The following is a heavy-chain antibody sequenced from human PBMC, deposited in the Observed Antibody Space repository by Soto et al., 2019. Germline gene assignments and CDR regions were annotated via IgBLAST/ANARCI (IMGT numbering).Heavy chain of an antibody. CDR2: IIPILGIA. CDR1: GGTFSSYT. CDR3: ARDSTGPYYYHGMDV. Sequence: QVQLVQSGAEVKKPGSSVKVSCKASGGTFSSYTISWVRQAPGQGLEWMGRIIPILGIANYAQKFQGRVTITADKSTSTAYMELSSLRSEDTAVYYCARDSTGPYYYHGMDVWGQGTTVTVSS. V-gene: IGHV1-69*08. J-gene: IGHJ6*02.